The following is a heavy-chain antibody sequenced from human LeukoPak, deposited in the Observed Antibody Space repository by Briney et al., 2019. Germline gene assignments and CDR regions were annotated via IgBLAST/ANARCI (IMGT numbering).Heavy chain of an antibody. D-gene: IGHD3-22*01. CDR3: ARDGRYYYDSSGYHP. CDR2: ISSSSYI. CDR1: GFTFSSYS. V-gene: IGHV3-21*01. Sequence: GGSLRLSCAASGFTFSSYSMNWVRQAPGKGLEWVSSISSSSYIYYADSVKGRFTISRDNAKNSLYLQMNSLRAEDTAVYYCARDGRYYYDSSGYHPWGQGTLVTVSS. J-gene: IGHJ5*02.